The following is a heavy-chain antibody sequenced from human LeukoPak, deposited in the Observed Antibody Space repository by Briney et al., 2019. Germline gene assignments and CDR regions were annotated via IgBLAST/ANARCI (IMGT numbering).Heavy chain of an antibody. Sequence: GGSLRLSCAASGFTFSSYWMNWARQAPGKGLEWVANIKQDGIEKYFVDSVKGRFAISRDNAKNSLYLQMNSLRAEDTAVYYCAREAMVRGVPDAFDIWGQGTMVTVSS. J-gene: IGHJ3*02. CDR3: AREAMVRGVPDAFDI. CDR2: IKQDGIEK. D-gene: IGHD3-10*01. V-gene: IGHV3-7*01. CDR1: GFTFSSYW.